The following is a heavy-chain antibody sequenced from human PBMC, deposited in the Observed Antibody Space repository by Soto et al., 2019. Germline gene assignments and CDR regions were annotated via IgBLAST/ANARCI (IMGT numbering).Heavy chain of an antibody. CDR2: ISTSGATR. Sequence: GGSXRLSCVASGFTFSTDSMNWVRQAPGKGLEWVAHISTSGATRYYADSVKGRFTISRDNAKTSLYLQMDSLRNDDTAVYYCARFFGSGFDYWGQGTLVTVSS. CDR1: GFTFSTDS. J-gene: IGHJ4*02. V-gene: IGHV3-48*02. D-gene: IGHD6-19*01. CDR3: ARFFGSGFDY.